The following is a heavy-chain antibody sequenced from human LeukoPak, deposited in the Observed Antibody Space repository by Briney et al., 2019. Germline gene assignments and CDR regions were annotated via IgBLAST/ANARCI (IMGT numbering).Heavy chain of an antibody. V-gene: IGHV3-21*01. CDR2: ISSSSSYI. J-gene: IGHJ6*03. CDR3: ARVGRADYGDYNAYYYYYMDV. CDR1: GFTFSSYS. Sequence: GGSLRLPCAASGFTFSSYSMNWVRQAPGKGLEWVSSISSSSSYIYYADSVKGRFTISRDNAKNSLYLQMNSLRAEDTAVYYCARVGRADYGDYNAYYYYYMDVWGKGTTVTVSS. D-gene: IGHD4-17*01.